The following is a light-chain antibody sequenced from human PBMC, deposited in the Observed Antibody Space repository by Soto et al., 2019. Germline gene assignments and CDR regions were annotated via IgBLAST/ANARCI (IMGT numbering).Light chain of an antibody. J-gene: IGKJ2*01. CDR3: QPSYSTPHT. CDR1: QSISSY. CDR2: AAS. V-gene: IGKV1-39*01. Sequence: DIQMTQSPSSLSASVGDRVTITCRASQSISSYLNWYQQKPGKDPKLLIYAASSLNNGVPSRFSGSGSGTAFTLTIWSLQPEAFATYYCQPSYSTPHTLGQGTKLEIK.